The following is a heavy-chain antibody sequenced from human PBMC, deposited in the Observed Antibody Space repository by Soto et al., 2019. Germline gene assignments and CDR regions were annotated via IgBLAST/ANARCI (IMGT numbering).Heavy chain of an antibody. J-gene: IGHJ6*02. CDR1: GYTFTSYG. V-gene: IGHV1-18*01. Sequence: QVQLVQSGAEVKKPGASVKVSCKASGYTFTSYGISWVRQAPGQGLEWMGWISAYNGNTNYAQKLQGRVTRTTDTSTSTAYMELRSLRSDDTAVYYCARVRSGWYLGDYYGMDVWGQGTTVTVSS. D-gene: IGHD6-19*01. CDR2: ISAYNGNT. CDR3: ARVRSGWYLGDYYGMDV.